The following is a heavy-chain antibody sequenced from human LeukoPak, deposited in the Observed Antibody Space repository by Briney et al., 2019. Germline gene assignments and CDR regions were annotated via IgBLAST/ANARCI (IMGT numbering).Heavy chain of an antibody. Sequence: PSGTLSLTCAVSGGSISSSNWWSWVRQPPGKGLEWIGEIYHSGSTNYNPSLKSRVTISVDKSKNQFSLKLSSVTAADTAVYYCARFRDYYDSSGYGGGDFDYWGQGTLVTVSS. V-gene: IGHV4-4*02. J-gene: IGHJ4*02. CDR1: GGSISSSNW. CDR2: IYHSGST. CDR3: ARFRDYYDSSGYGGGDFDY. D-gene: IGHD3-22*01.